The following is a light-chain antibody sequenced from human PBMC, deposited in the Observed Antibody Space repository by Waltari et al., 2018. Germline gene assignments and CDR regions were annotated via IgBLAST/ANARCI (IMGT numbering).Light chain of an antibody. CDR3: LQHNSYPVT. CDR1: QGIGND. J-gene: IGKJ4*01. Sequence: DIQMTQSPSSLSASVGDRVTITCRASQGIGNDLGWYQQKPGKAPKRLIYAASSLPSGVPSRFSGSGSGTEFTLTISSLQPEDFVTYYCLQHNSYPVTFGGGTKVEIK. V-gene: IGKV1-17*01. CDR2: AAS.